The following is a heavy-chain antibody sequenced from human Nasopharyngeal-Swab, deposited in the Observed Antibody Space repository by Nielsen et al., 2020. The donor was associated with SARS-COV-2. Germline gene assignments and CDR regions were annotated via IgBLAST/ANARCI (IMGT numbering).Heavy chain of an antibody. J-gene: IGHJ4*02. D-gene: IGHD6-19*01. Sequence: GESLKLSCAASGFTFDTYAMHWVRQAPGKGLEFVSSILGDGIATQYASSVKGRFTISRDNSKNTLYLQMGSLRDEDMAVYYCTRDRDGGWSFDYWGQGTLVTVSS. CDR1: GFTFDTYA. CDR3: TRDRDGGWSFDY. V-gene: IGHV3-64*01. CDR2: ILGDGIAT.